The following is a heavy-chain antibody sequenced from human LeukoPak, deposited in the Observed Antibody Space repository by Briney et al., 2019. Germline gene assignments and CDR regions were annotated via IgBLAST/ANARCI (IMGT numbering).Heavy chain of an antibody. Sequence: ASVKVSCKASGYTFTGYYMHWVRQAPGQGPEWMGWINPNSGGTNYAQKFQGRVTMTRDTSISTAYMELNRLTSDDTAVYYCARDILCSSTSCYDRYYYYYMDVWGKGTTVTISS. V-gene: IGHV1-2*02. CDR3: ARDILCSSTSCYDRYYYYYMDV. J-gene: IGHJ6*03. D-gene: IGHD2-2*01. CDR1: GYTFTGYY. CDR2: INPNSGGT.